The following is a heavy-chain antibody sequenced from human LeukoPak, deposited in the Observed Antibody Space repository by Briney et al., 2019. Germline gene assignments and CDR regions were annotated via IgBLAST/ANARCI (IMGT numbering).Heavy chain of an antibody. D-gene: IGHD2-2*01. Sequence: KPSETLSLTCTVPGGSISSSTYYWGWIRQPPGKGLEWIDMMYYSGSTYYNPSLKTRVTISVDTSKNPFSLKLSSVTAADTAVYYCARHYCSSASCYVDYWGQGTLVTVSS. CDR3: ARHYCSSASCYVDY. CDR1: GGSISSSTYY. CDR2: MYYSGST. J-gene: IGHJ4*02. V-gene: IGHV4-39*01.